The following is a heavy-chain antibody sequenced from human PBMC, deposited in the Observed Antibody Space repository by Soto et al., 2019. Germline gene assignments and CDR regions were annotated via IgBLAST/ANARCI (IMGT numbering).Heavy chain of an antibody. CDR1: GFTFISYA. CDR3: AKGMFDS. Sequence: EVQLLESGGGLVQPGGSLRLSCAASGFTFISYAMSWVRQAPGKGLEWVSTISDSGISTYYADSVKGRFTISRDNSKNTVYLQMNSLRAEDTALYYRAKGMFDSWGQGTLVTVSS. J-gene: IGHJ4*02. CDR2: ISDSGIST. V-gene: IGHV3-23*01.